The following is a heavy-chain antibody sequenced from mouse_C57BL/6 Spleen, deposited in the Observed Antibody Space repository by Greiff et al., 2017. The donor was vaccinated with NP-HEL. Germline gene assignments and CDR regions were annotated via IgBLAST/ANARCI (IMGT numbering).Heavy chain of an antibody. CDR1: GYSITSGYD. D-gene: IGHD2-3*01. CDR3: AREGGYYLYFDY. Sequence: EVQLQESGPGMVKPSQSLSLTCTVTGYSITSGYDWHWIRHFPGNKLEWMGYISYSGSTNYNPSLKSRISITHDTSKNHFFLKLNSVTTEDTATYYCAREGGYYLYFDYWGQGTTLTVSS. V-gene: IGHV3-1*01. J-gene: IGHJ2*01. CDR2: ISYSGST.